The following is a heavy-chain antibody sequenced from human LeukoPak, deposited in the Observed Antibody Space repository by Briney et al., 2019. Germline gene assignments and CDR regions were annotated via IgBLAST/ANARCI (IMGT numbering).Heavy chain of an antibody. CDR1: GYTFTGYY. V-gene: IGHV1-2*02. D-gene: IGHD3-22*01. Sequence: GASVKVSCKASGYTFTGYYMHWVRQAPGQRLEWMGWIDPNSGGTNYAQKFQGRVTMTRDTSISTAYMELSRLRSDDTAVYYCARGTIDSSGYSFDYWGQGTLVTVSS. CDR2: IDPNSGGT. CDR3: ARGTIDSSGYSFDY. J-gene: IGHJ4*02.